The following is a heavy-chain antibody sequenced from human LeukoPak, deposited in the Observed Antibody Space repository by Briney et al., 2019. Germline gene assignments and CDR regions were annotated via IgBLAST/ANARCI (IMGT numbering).Heavy chain of an antibody. CDR2: IFPGDSHT. V-gene: IGHV5-51*01. Sequence: GESLKISCKASGYSFTNYWIGWVRQMPGKGLEWMGIIFPGDSHTRYSPSFQGQVTISADRSIGTAYLQWSSLKASDTAIYYSARQGSSGHPPKFWGQGTQVTVSS. J-gene: IGHJ4*02. D-gene: IGHD6-19*01. CDR3: ARQGSSGHPPKF. CDR1: GYSFTNYW.